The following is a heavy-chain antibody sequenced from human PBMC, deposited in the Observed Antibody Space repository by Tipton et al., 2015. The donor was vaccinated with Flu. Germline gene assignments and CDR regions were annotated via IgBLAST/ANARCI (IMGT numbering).Heavy chain of an antibody. Sequence: TLSLTCIVSGGSISSSDYYWGWIRQPPGKGLEWIGSISYSGSTYYNPSLKSRVTISVDTSKNQFSLKLSSVTAADTAMYYCARVGDGYAYDYWGQGTLVTVSS. CDR2: ISYSGST. D-gene: IGHD5-24*01. CDR3: ARVGDGYAYDY. V-gene: IGHV4-39*07. CDR1: GGSISSSDYY. J-gene: IGHJ4*02.